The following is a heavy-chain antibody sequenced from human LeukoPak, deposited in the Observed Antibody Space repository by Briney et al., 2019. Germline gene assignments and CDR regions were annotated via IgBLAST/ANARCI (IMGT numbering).Heavy chain of an antibody. V-gene: IGHV3-74*01. J-gene: IGHJ3*02. Sequence: GGSLRLSCAASGFTFSTYWMHWVRQAPGKGLVWVSRINSDGSRTTYADSVKGRFTISRDNAKNTLYPQMNSLRTEDTAVYYCARPETQYSSGLDGFDIWGQGTMVTVSS. CDR1: GFTFSTYW. CDR3: ARPETQYSSGLDGFDI. D-gene: IGHD6-19*01. CDR2: INSDGSRT.